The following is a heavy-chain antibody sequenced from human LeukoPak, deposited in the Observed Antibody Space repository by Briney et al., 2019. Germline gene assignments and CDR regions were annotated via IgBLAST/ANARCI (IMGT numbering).Heavy chain of an antibody. D-gene: IGHD4-17*01. CDR3: ARQGGDNGYYYFDF. CDR2: VYYSGST. J-gene: IGHJ4*02. V-gene: IGHV4-39*01. CDR1: GGSIRSSHYY. Sequence: PSETLSLTCSVSGGSIRSSHYYWGWIRQPPGQGLEWIASVYYSGSTYYTPSLRSRVTISIDTSKNQLSLKLTSVTAADTAVFYCARQGGDNGYYYFDFWGQGTLVTVSS.